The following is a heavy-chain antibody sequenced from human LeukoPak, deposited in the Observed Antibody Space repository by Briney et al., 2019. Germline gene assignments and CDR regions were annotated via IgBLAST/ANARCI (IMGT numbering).Heavy chain of an antibody. D-gene: IGHD3-22*01. V-gene: IGHV3-33*06. CDR3: AKDRGQYYDSSGYYPYYLDY. CDR2: IWFDGSNK. Sequence: GRSLRLSCAASGFTFGDSGIHWVRQAPGKGLEWVGNIWFDGSNKYYADSVKGRFTISRDNSKNTLYLQMNSLRAEDTAVYYCAKDRGQYYDSSGYYPYYLDYWGQGTLVTVSS. J-gene: IGHJ4*02. CDR1: GFTFGDSG.